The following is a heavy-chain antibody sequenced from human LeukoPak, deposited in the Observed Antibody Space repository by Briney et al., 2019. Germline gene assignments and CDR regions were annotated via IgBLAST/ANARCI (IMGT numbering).Heavy chain of an antibody. V-gene: IGHV3-48*03. CDR2: ISGSGGNI. Sequence: PGGSLRLSCTASGFTFSSYEMNWVRQAPGKGLEWVSYISGSGGNIHYADSVKGRFTISRDNAENALYLQMNSLRAEDTAVYYCARDLDSGGLDVFDIWGQGTLVTVCS. J-gene: IGHJ3*02. CDR3: ARDLDSGGLDVFDI. CDR1: GFTFSSYE. D-gene: IGHD3-22*01.